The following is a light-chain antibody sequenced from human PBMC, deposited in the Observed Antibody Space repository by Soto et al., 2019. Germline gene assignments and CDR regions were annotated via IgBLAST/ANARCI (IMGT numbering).Light chain of an antibody. CDR1: SSDVGTYNY. V-gene: IGLV2-11*01. Sequence: QSVLTQPRSVSGSPGQSVTISCTGTSSDVGTYNYVSWYQQHPGKAPKVMIHDVSERPSGVPDRFSGSKSGNTASLTISGLQAEDEADYYCCSYAGTYPYLFGTGTKLTVL. CDR3: CSYAGTYPYL. CDR2: DVS. J-gene: IGLJ1*01.